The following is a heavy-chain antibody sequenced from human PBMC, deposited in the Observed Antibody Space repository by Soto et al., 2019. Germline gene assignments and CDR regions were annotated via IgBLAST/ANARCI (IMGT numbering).Heavy chain of an antibody. Sequence: GGSLRLSCAASGFIFSNYEMNWVRQAPGKGLEWVSYISTSGFTIYYADSVRGRFTMSRDNARNSLYLQMNSLGADDTAVYYCARDRYDSHGFDPWGQGTLVTVS. CDR1: GFIFSNYE. CDR2: ISTSGFTI. J-gene: IGHJ5*02. CDR3: ARDRYDSHGFDP. D-gene: IGHD5-18*01. V-gene: IGHV3-48*03.